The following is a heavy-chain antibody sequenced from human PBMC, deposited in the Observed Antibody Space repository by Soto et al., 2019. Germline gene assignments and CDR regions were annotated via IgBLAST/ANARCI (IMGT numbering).Heavy chain of an antibody. D-gene: IGHD3-3*01. CDR2: INGGGDVK. V-gene: IGHV3-48*03. CDR3: ARLSGDGFWKSYSPYNLFES. CDR1: GFAFANYE. Sequence: PGGSLRLSFAASGFAFANYEMHWVRQAPGKGLDWVAYINGGGDVKYFADSVEGRFTFPRDNAKIALSLHMDTRRAEDPAIYYCARLSGDGFWKSYSPYNLFESWGQGALVTVSS. J-gene: IGHJ5*01.